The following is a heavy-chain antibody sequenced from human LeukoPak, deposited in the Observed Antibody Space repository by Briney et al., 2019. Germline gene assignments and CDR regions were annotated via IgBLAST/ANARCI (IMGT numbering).Heavy chain of an antibody. J-gene: IGHJ5*02. CDR1: GGSISSGGYS. V-gene: IGHV4-30-2*01. CDR3: ARTARGITIFGVVIYNWFDP. CDR2: INHSGST. Sequence: SETLSLTCAVSGGSISSGGYSWSWIRQPPGRGLEWIGEINHSGSTNYNPSLKSRVTISVDTSKNQFSLKLSSVTAADTAVYYCARTARGITIFGVVIYNWFDPWGQGTLVTVSS. D-gene: IGHD3-3*01.